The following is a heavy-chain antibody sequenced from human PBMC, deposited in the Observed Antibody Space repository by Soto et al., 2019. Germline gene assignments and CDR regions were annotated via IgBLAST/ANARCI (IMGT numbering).Heavy chain of an antibody. CDR1: GFNVSSTH. J-gene: IGHJ3*01. D-gene: IGHD5-12*01. CDR2: LYSGGRT. CDR3: AIRRGYSGYDSAFDV. Sequence: EVQLVESGGGLIQPGGSLRLSCAASGFNVSSTHMSWVRQAPVKGLEWVSLLYSGGRTYYADSVKGRFTISRDNSKNTLYLQMNSLRAEDTAVYYCAIRRGYSGYDSAFDVWGQGTMVTVSS. V-gene: IGHV3-53*01.